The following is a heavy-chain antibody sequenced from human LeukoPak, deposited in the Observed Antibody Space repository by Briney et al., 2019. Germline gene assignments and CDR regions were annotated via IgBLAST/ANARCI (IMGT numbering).Heavy chain of an antibody. D-gene: IGHD5-18*01. CDR1: GFTFSSYW. J-gene: IGHJ6*03. Sequence: PGGSLRLSCAASGFTFSSYWMNWVRQAPGKGLEWVSYISSSGSTIYYADSVRGRFTISRDNAKNSLYLQMNSLRSEDTAVYYCARAQGYSYGLYYYYMDVWGKGTTVTVSS. CDR3: ARAQGYSYGLYYYYMDV. V-gene: IGHV3-48*04. CDR2: ISSSGSTI.